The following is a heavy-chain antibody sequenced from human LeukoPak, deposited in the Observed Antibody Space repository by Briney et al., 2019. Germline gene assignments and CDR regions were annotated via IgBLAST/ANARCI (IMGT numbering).Heavy chain of an antibody. CDR2: IYTSGST. CDR1: GGSLSSYY. J-gene: IGHJ4*02. CDR3: ARFIAVAGIDY. V-gene: IGHV4-4*07. Sequence: SETLSLTCTVSGGSLSSYYWSCIRDPAREGLEWIGRIYTSGSTNYNPSLKSRVTMSVDTSKNQFSLKLSSVTAADTAVYYCARFIAVAGIDYWGQGTLVTVSS. D-gene: IGHD6-19*01.